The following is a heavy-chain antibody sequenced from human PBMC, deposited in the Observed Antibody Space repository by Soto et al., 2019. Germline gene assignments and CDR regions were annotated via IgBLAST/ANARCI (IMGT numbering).Heavy chain of an antibody. V-gene: IGHV4-30-2*01. CDR2: IYEGGNT. CDR3: VRRSPEDAFDI. CDR1: GGSIISDGYS. J-gene: IGHJ3*02. Sequence: TLSLTCAVSGGSIISDGYSWSWIRQPPGKGLQWIGHIYEGGNTYYTPSLESRVAISTDKSKNQFSLRLSSVTAADTAVYYCVRRSPEDAFDIWGQGTMVTVSS.